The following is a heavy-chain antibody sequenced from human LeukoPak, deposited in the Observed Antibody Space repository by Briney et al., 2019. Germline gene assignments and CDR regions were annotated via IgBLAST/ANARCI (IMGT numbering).Heavy chain of an antibody. J-gene: IGHJ6*03. Sequence: PSETLSLTCAVYGGSLSDYYWTWIRQPPGKGLERIGEINHSGTTKYNPSLKSRVTISIDTSKNQFSLKLTSVTAADTAVYYCAREPQTVTTFYFYYYYMDVWGKGTTVTVSS. D-gene: IGHD4-17*01. CDR1: GGSLSDYY. CDR3: AREPQTVTTFYFYYYYMDV. CDR2: INHSGTT. V-gene: IGHV4-34*01.